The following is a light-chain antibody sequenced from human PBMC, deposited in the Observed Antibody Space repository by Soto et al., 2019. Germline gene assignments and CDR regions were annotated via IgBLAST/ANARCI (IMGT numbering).Light chain of an antibody. CDR2: DVS. CDR3: SSYTSSSPRV. CDR1: SSDVGGYNY. J-gene: IGLJ1*01. Sequence: QSALTQPASVSGSPGQSITISCTGTSSDVGGYNYVSWYQQHPGKAPKPMIYDVSDRPSGVSNRFSGSKSGNTASLAISGLQAEDEADYYCSSYTSSSPRVFGTGTKVTVL. V-gene: IGLV2-14*01.